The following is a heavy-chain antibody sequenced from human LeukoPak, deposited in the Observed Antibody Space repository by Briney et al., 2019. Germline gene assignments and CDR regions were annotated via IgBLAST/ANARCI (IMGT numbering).Heavy chain of an antibody. Sequence: PGGSMRLSCAASGFTFRSYGMHWVRQAPGKGLEWVAVISYDGSNKYYADSVKGRFTISRDNSKNTLYLQMNSLRAEDTAVYYCAKTGIQLWFHDAFDIWGQGTMVTVSS. V-gene: IGHV3-30*18. D-gene: IGHD5-18*01. CDR3: AKTGIQLWFHDAFDI. J-gene: IGHJ3*02. CDR1: GFTFRSYG. CDR2: ISYDGSNK.